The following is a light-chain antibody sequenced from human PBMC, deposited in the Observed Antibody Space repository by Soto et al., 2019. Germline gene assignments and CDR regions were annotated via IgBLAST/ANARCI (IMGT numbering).Light chain of an antibody. CDR2: AAS. Sequence: DIQMTQSPSSLSASVGDRVTITCRASQSISSYLYWYQQKPGKAPKLLIYAASSLQSGGQSRFSGRGSGTDFTLTISSLQPEDFATYYCQQSYSTPWTFGQGTKVEIK. V-gene: IGKV1-39*01. CDR1: QSISSY. J-gene: IGKJ1*01. CDR3: QQSYSTPWT.